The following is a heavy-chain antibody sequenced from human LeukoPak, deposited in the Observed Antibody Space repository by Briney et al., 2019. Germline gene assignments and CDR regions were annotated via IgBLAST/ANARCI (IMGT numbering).Heavy chain of an antibody. Sequence: KSSETLSLTCSVSGDSITGYYWSWIRQPPGKGLEWIGEINHSGSTNYNPSLKSRVTISVDTSKNQFSLKLSSVTAADTAVYYCASGVHYGSGSYYAGSGYYYYYYYMDVWGKGTTVTISS. CDR2: INHSGST. V-gene: IGHV4-34*01. D-gene: IGHD3-10*01. CDR1: GDSITGYY. CDR3: ASGVHYGSGSYYAGSGYYYYYYYMDV. J-gene: IGHJ6*03.